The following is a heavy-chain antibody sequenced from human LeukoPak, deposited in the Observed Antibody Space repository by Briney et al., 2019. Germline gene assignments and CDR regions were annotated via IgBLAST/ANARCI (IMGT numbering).Heavy chain of an antibody. V-gene: IGHV5-51*01. CDR3: ARLGYNYGYGNWFDP. Sequence: GESLKISCKGSGYSFTSYCIGWVRQMPGKGLEWMGIIYPGDSDTRYSPSFQGQVTISADKSISTAYLQWSSLKASDTAMYYCARLGYNYGYGNWFDPWGQGTLVTVSS. D-gene: IGHD5-18*01. J-gene: IGHJ5*02. CDR1: GYSFTSYC. CDR2: IYPGDSDT.